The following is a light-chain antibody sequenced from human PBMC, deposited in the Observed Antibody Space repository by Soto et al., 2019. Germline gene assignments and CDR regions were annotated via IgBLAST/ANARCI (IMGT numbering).Light chain of an antibody. CDR1: QSVSSN. V-gene: IGKV3-15*01. CDR3: HQYNNWLPIT. CDR2: GAS. J-gene: IGKJ5*01. Sequence: EIVMTQSPATLSVSPGERATLSCRASQSVSSNLAWYQQKPGQAPRLLIYGASTRATGIPARFSGSGSGTEFTLTITSLQSEDLAVYYCHQYNNWLPITFGQRTRLEIK.